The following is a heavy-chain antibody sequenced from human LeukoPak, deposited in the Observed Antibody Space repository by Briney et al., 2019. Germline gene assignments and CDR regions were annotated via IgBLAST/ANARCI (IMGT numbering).Heavy chain of an antibody. CDR1: AFDFSSHA. D-gene: IGHD4-17*01. Sequence: AGGSLRLSCAASAFDFSSHAMTWVRQAPGKGLEWVSAISISGSKTYYADSVKGRFTISRDNSKNTLYLQMNSLRAEDTAVYYCANEIRPNDYWGQGTQVTASS. CDR2: ISISGSKT. J-gene: IGHJ4*02. V-gene: IGHV3-23*01. CDR3: ANEIRPNDY.